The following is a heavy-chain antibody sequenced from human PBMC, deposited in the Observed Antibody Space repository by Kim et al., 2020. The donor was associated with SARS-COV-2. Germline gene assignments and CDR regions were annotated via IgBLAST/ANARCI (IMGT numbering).Heavy chain of an antibody. Sequence: GGSLRLSCVASGFTFSNYWMHWVRQAPGKGLVWVARTDTDGRITNYADFVEGRFTISRDNARDTLYLQLNSLRVEDTAVYYCAKDLSGRQDMWGPGTMVTVSS. CDR1: GFTFSNYW. D-gene: IGHD3-3*02. CDR2: TDTDGRIT. V-gene: IGHV3-74*01. CDR3: AKDLSGRQDM. J-gene: IGHJ3*02.